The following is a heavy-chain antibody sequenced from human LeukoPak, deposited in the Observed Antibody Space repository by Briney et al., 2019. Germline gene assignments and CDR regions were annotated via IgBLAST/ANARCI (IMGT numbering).Heavy chain of an antibody. CDR3: ARGRGFDILTGHNYYMDV. J-gene: IGHJ6*03. V-gene: IGHV1-2*02. Sequence: ASVKVSCKASGYIFTGYYMHWVRQAPGQGLEWMGWIDPNTGGTKYAQKFQGRVTMTRYTSISTAYMELTRLRSDDTAVYYCARGRGFDILTGHNYYMDVWGKGTTVTISS. CDR2: IDPNTGGT. CDR1: GYIFTGYY. D-gene: IGHD3-9*01.